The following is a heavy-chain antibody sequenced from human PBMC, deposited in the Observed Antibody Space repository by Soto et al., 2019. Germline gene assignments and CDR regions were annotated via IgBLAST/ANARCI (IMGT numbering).Heavy chain of an antibody. D-gene: IGHD6-6*01. CDR2: IRGSGGSR. J-gene: IGHJ3*02. V-gene: IGHV3-23*01. Sequence: GSLKTSCASSGFNFSSYAMSWVRQAPGKGLGVGLAIRGSGGSRYYADSVKGRFTISRDNSKNTLYLQMNSLRAEDTAVYYCAKDRTSVAARDAFDIWGQGTMVTVSS. CDR3: AKDRTSVAARDAFDI. CDR1: GFNFSSYA.